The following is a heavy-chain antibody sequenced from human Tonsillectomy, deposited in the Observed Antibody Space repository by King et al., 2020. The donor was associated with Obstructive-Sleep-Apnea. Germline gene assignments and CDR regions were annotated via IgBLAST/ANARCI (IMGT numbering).Heavy chain of an antibody. D-gene: IGHD2-8*01. J-gene: IGHJ4*02. CDR1: GFTFSSYA. CDR3: ATERAGWYYFTY. Sequence: VQLVESGGDLVQPGGSLRLSCAASGFTFSSYAMSWVRQAPGKGLEWVSAISNIEGSTFYADSVRGRFTISGDNSKNTLYLQMNSLRAGDTAIYYCATERAGWYYFTYWGQGTLVTVSS. CDR2: ISNIEGST. V-gene: IGHV3-23*04.